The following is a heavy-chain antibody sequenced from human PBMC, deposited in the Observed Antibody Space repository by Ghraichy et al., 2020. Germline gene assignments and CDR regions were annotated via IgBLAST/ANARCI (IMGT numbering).Heavy chain of an antibody. CDR3: ARAAPTSSSVRHGMDV. J-gene: IGHJ6*02. Sequence: ASVKVSCKASGYTFTSYDINWVRQATGQGLEWMGWMNPNSGNTGYAQKFQGRVTMTRNTSISTAYMELSSLRSEDTAVYYCARAAPTSSSVRHGMDVWGQGTTVTVSS. D-gene: IGHD6-6*01. CDR1: GYTFTSYD. V-gene: IGHV1-8*01. CDR2: MNPNSGNT.